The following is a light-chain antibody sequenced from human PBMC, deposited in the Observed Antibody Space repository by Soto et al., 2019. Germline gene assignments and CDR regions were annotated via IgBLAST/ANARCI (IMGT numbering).Light chain of an antibody. V-gene: IGLV4-69*01. CDR3: QTWDTGIQV. Sequence: QPVLTQSPSASASLGASVKLTCTLSSGHSRYAIAWHQQQPEKGPRYLMKVNSDGWHTKGDGIPDRFSGSSSGAERYLTISSLQSEDEADYYCQTWDTGIQVFGGGTKVTVL. CDR2: VNSDGWH. J-gene: IGLJ3*02. CDR1: SGHSRYA.